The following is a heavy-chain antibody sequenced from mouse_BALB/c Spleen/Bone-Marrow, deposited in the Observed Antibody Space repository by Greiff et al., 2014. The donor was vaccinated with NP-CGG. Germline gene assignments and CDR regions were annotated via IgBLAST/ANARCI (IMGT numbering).Heavy chain of an antibody. V-gene: IGHV2-3*01. CDR2: IWADGST. D-gene: IGHD5-1*01. CDR3: AKGEPYLAWFAY. Sequence: QVQLQQPGPGLVAPSQSLSITCTVSGFSLTSYGVSWVRQPPGKGLEWLGVIWADGSTSYHSTLISRLSISKDNSKSQVFLKLNSLQTDDTAAYYCAKGEPYLAWFAYWGQGTLVTVSA. J-gene: IGHJ3*01. CDR1: GFSLTSYG.